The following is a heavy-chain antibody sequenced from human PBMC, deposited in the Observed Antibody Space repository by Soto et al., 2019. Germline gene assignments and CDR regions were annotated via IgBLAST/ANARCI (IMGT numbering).Heavy chain of an antibody. Sequence: ASVKVSCKTSGYTFSNYGITWVRQAPGQPLEWLGWISLYSDGKNYSQKFQGRVSMTTDTSTTTAYMELRSLRSDDTAVYYCARVVPGAEAWFGPWGQGTLVTVS. V-gene: IGHV1-18*01. D-gene: IGHD2-2*01. CDR2: ISLYSDGK. CDR1: GYTFSNYG. CDR3: ARVVPGAEAWFGP. J-gene: IGHJ5*02.